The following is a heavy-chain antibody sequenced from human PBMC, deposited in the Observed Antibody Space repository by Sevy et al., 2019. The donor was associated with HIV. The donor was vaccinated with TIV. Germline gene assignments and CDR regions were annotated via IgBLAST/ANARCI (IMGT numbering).Heavy chain of an antibody. V-gene: IGHV3-48*02. CDR3: ATLFHYSSQFDC. Sequence: GGSLRLSCAASGFTFSSYSMNWVRQAPGKGLEWVSYISNISRTIYYADSVRGRFTISRDKAKNSLYLQMNSLRDEDTAVYYCATLFHYSSQFDCWGQGTLVTVSS. CDR2: ISNISRTI. D-gene: IGHD4-4*01. CDR1: GFTFSSYS. J-gene: IGHJ4*02.